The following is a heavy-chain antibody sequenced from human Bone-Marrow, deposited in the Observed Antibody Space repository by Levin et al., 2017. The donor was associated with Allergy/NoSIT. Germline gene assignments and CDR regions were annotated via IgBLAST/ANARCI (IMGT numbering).Heavy chain of an antibody. CDR1: GGSISSYY. CDR3: ATDYRIGTVAGAFRV. J-gene: IGHJ3*01. D-gene: IGHD1-26*01. CDR2: IGWNGNVL. V-gene: IGHV3-9*01. Sequence: LSLTCTVSGGSISSYYLSWIRQPPGKGQEWVSGIGWNGNVLGYSDSVRGRFTISRDNAKMSLYLQMNSLRSEDTALYYCATDYRIGTVAGAFRVWGRGTSVSVSS.